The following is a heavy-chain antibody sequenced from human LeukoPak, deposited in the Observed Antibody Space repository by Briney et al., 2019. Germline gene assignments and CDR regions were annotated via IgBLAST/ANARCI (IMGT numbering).Heavy chain of an antibody. V-gene: IGHV1-2*02. D-gene: IGHD5-18*01. J-gene: IGHJ4*02. CDR3: ARIGVQLWVDTPDY. CDR1: GYTFTGYY. Sequence: ASVTVSCTASGYTFTGYYMHGVRQAPGQGLEWMGWINPNSGGTNYAQKFQGRVTMTRDTSISTAYMELSRLRSDDTAVYYCARIGVQLWVDTPDYWGQGALVTVSS. CDR2: INPNSGGT.